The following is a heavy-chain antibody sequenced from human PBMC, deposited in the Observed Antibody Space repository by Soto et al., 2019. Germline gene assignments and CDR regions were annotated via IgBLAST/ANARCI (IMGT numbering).Heavy chain of an antibody. D-gene: IGHD3-10*01. CDR1: GFTFSSYS. V-gene: IGHV3-21*01. Sequence: GGSLRLSCAASGFTFSSYSMNWVRQAPGKGLEWVSSISSSSSYIYYADSGKGRFTISRDNAKNSLYLQMNSLRAEDTAVYYCARSPYYYGSGSYDSPDYWGQGTLVTVSS. CDR2: ISSSSSYI. CDR3: ARSPYYYGSGSYDSPDY. J-gene: IGHJ4*02.